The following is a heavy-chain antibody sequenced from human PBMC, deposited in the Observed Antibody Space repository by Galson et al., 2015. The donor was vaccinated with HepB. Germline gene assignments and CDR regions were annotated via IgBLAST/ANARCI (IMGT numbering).Heavy chain of an antibody. CDR1: GTSISSGDNY. Sequence: TLSLTCTVSGTSISSGDNYWTWIRQPPGKGLEWIGYIYSSGSTSYNPSLKSRVTISGDTSKNQFSLKVISVTAADTAVYYCARGATVTSQDDAFDIWGQVTMVTVSS. CDR3: ARGATVTSQDDAFDI. CDR2: IYSSGST. D-gene: IGHD4-17*01. V-gene: IGHV4-30-4*01. J-gene: IGHJ3*02.